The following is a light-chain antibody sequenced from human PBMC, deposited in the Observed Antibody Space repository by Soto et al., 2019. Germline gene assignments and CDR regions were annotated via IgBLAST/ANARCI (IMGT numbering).Light chain of an antibody. CDR2: TNN. V-gene: IGLV1-40*01. CDR3: KSSDSGLSGSV. J-gene: IGLJ2*01. Sequence: QSVLTHPPSVSGAPGQRVTLSCTGSSSNIGAGYYGHWDQQLPGTAPKLLIDTNNNGPSGLPDRLSASKSGASASLAITGLQAEDEADYYCKSSDSGLSGSVFGGGTELTVL. CDR1: SSNIGAGYY.